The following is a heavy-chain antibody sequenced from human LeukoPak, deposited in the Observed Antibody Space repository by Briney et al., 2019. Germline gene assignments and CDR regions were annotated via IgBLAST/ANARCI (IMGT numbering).Heavy chain of an antibody. CDR2: IYTSGST. V-gene: IGHV4-61*05. D-gene: IGHD6-13*01. CDR1: GGSISSSSYY. Sequence: SETLSLTCTVSGGSISSSSYYWGWIRQPPGKGLEWIGRIYTSGSTNYNPSLKSRVTMSVDTSKNQFSLKLSSVTAADTAVYYCARVSYSSSWYGDAFDMWGQGTMVSVSS. CDR3: ARVSYSSSWYGDAFDM. J-gene: IGHJ3*02.